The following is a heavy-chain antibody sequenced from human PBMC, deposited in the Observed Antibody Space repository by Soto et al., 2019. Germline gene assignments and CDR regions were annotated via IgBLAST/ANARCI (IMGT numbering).Heavy chain of an antibody. Sequence: GASVKVYCQASGYTFTSYGISWVRQAPGQGLEWMGWISAYNGNTNYAQKLRGRVTMTTDTSTSTAYMELRSLRSDDTAVYYCARAPLLVLDSFAGNAKNWFDPWGHGTLVTVSS. J-gene: IGHJ5*02. CDR3: ARAPLLVLDSFAGNAKNWFDP. V-gene: IGHV1-18*01. D-gene: IGHD2-8*02. CDR1: GYTFTSYG. CDR2: ISAYNGNT.